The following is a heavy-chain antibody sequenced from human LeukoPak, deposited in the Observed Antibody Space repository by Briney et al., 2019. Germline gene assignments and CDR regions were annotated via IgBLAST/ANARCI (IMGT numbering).Heavy chain of an antibody. CDR3: ARETMDYCSSTSCYAVGLFDY. Sequence: SETLSLTCTVSGGSVSSGSYYWSWIRQPPGKGLEWIGYIYYSGSTNYNPSLKSRVTISEDTSKNQFSLKLSSVTAADTAVYYCARETMDYCSSTSCYAVGLFDYWGQGTLVTVSS. CDR1: GGSVSSGSYY. J-gene: IGHJ4*02. V-gene: IGHV4-61*01. D-gene: IGHD2-2*01. CDR2: IYYSGST.